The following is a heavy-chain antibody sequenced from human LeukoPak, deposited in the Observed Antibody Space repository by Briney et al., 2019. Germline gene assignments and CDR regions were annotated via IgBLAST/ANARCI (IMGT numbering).Heavy chain of an antibody. Sequence: SVKVSCKASGGTFSSYAISWVRQAPGQGLEWMGGIIPIFGTANYAQKFQGRVTITTDESTSTAYMELSSLRSEDTAVYYCASADGYNFSYFDYWGQGTLVTVSS. CDR3: ASADGYNFSYFDY. CDR2: IIPIFGTA. J-gene: IGHJ4*02. CDR1: GGTFSSYA. V-gene: IGHV1-69*05. D-gene: IGHD5-24*01.